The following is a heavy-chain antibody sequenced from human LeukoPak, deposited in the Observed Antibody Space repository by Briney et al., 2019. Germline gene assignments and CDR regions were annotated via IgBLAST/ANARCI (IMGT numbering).Heavy chain of an antibody. CDR3: ARGGSSRTQRYYFDY. V-gene: IGHV3-48*01. CDR1: GFTFSSYS. J-gene: IGHJ4*02. Sequence: PGGSLRLSCAASGFTFSSYSMNWVRQAPGKGLEWVSYISSSSSTIYYADSVKGRFTISRDNAKNSLYLQMNSLRAEDTAVYYCARGGSSRTQRYYFDYWGQGTLVTVSS. CDR2: ISSSSSTI. D-gene: IGHD3-16*01.